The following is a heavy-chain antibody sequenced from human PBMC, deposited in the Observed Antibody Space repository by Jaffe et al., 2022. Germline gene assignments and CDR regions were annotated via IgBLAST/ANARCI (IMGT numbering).Heavy chain of an antibody. D-gene: IGHD2-8*01. V-gene: IGHV4-38-2*01. CDR2: IYHSGST. Sequence: QVQLQESGPGLVKPSETLSLTCAVSGYSISSGYYWGWIRQPPGKGLEWIGSIYHSGSTYYNPSLKSRVTISVDTSKNQFSLKLSSVTAADTAVYYCARHRNGPNRGPHFDYWGQGTLVTVSS. J-gene: IGHJ4*02. CDR3: ARHRNGPNRGPHFDY. CDR1: GYSISSGYY.